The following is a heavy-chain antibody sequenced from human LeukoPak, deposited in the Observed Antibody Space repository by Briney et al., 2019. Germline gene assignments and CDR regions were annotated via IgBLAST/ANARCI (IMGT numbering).Heavy chain of an antibody. CDR1: GFRLDNYW. J-gene: IGHJ4*02. D-gene: IGHD3-10*01. CDR3: ARWSHVSGRWFLDN. V-gene: IGHV3-7*05. CDR2: INEDGSKI. Sequence: PGGSLRLSWEASGFRLDNYWMTWGRQAPGKGLEWVADINEDGSKIYSLDSVKGRFTISRDNANNSLSLQLNTLRADDTAVYYCARWSHVSGRWFLDNWGRGTLVSVSS.